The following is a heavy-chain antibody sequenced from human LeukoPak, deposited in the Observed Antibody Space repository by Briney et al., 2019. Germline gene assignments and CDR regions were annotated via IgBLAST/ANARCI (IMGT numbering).Heavy chain of an antibody. CDR2: IYSGGST. CDR3: ARGTKYYYDSSGYYYGYYFDY. CDR1: GFTVSSKY. V-gene: IGHV3-53*01. D-gene: IGHD3-22*01. Sequence: GGSLRLSCAASGFTVSSKYMSWVRQAPGKGLEWVSVIYSGGSTYYADSVKGRFTISRDNSKNTLYLLMNSLRAEDTAVYYCARGTKYYYDSSGYYYGYYFDYWGQGTLVTVSS. J-gene: IGHJ4*02.